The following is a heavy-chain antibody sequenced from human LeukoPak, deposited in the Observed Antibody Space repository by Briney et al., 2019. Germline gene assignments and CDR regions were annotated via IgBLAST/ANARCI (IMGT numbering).Heavy chain of an antibody. V-gene: IGHV4-30-2*01. J-gene: IGHJ6*02. CDR1: GGSISSGGYS. CDR2: IYHSGST. CDR3: ARGDNVGEYYYYYGMDV. Sequence: PSETLSLTCAVSGGSISSGGYSWSWIRQPPGKGLEWIGYIYHSGSTYYNPSLKSRVTISVDRSKNQFSLKLSSVTAADTAVYYCARGDNVGEYYYYYGMDVWGQGTTVTVSS. D-gene: IGHD2-15*01.